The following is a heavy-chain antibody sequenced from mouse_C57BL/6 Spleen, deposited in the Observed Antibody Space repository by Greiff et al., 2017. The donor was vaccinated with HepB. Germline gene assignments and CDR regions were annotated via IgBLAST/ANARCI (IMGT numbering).Heavy chain of an antibody. J-gene: IGHJ2*01. Sequence: EVKLVESGGGLVKPGGSLKLSCAASGFTFSDYGMHWVRQAPEKGLEWVAYISSGSSTIYYADTVKGRFTISRDNAKNTLFLQRTSLRSEDTAMYYCARENYYGSGWGYFDYWGQGTTLTVSS. CDR2: ISSGSSTI. CDR3: ARENYYGSGWGYFDY. V-gene: IGHV5-17*01. D-gene: IGHD1-1*01. CDR1: GFTFSDYG.